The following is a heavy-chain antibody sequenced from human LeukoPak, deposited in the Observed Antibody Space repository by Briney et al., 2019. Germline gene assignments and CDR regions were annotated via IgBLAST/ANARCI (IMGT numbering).Heavy chain of an antibody. CDR2: ITTSSSYI. V-gene: IGHV3-21*01. CDR3: ARDFGRWFIDY. CDR1: GFGFSNFW. D-gene: IGHD4-23*01. Sequence: KPGGSLRLSCAASGFGFSNFWMSWVRQAPGKGLEWVSSITTSSSYIYYADSVKGRFTISRDNAKNSLYLQMNSLRAEDTAVYYCARDFGRWFIDYWGQGTLVTVSS. J-gene: IGHJ4*02.